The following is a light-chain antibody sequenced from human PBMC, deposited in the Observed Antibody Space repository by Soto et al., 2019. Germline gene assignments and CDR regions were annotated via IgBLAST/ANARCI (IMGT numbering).Light chain of an antibody. CDR2: EGN. CDR1: SSDVGSYNL. V-gene: IGLV2-23*01. J-gene: IGLJ1*01. CDR3: CSYAGTNTFV. Sequence: QSALTQPASVSGSPGQSITISCTGTSSDVGSYNLVSWYQQHTGKAPKLMIYEGNKRPSGVSNRFSGSKSANTASLTISGLQTDDEADYYCCSYAGTNTFVFGTGTKLTVL.